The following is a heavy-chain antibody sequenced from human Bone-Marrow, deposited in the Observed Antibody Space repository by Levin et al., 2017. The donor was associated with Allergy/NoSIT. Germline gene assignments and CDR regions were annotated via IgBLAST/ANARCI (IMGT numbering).Heavy chain of an antibody. V-gene: IGHV3-33*01. D-gene: IGHD6-13*01. CDR3: ASDIAAAGPDAFDI. CDR1: GFTFSSYG. J-gene: IGHJ3*02. Sequence: GGSLRLSCAASGFTFSSYGMHWVRQAPGKGLEWVAVIWYDGSNKYYADSVKGRFTISRDNSKNTLYLQMNSLRAEDTAVYYCASDIAAAGPDAFDIWGQGTMVTVSS. CDR2: IWYDGSNK.